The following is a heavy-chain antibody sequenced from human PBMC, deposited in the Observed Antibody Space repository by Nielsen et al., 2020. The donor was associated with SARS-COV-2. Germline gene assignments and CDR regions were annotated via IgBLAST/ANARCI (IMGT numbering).Heavy chain of an antibody. Sequence: SETLSLTCAVYGGSFSGYYWSWIRQPPGKGLEWIGEINHSGSTNYNPSLKSRVTISVDTSKNQFSLKLSSVTAADTAMYYCARGLTEEGYDAGVVFDYWGQGTLVTVSS. CDR2: INHSGST. CDR3: ARGLTEEGYDAGVVFDY. D-gene: IGHD5-12*01. V-gene: IGHV4-34*01. CDR1: GGSFSGYY. J-gene: IGHJ4*02.